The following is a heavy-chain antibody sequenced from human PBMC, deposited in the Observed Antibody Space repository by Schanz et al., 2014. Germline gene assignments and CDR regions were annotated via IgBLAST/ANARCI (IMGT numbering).Heavy chain of an antibody. Sequence: VQLLESGGGLVQPGGSLRLSCAASGFTFSDYYMSWIRQAPGKGLEWVAVIWSDGSTKYYADSVKGRFTISRDNSKNTLYLQMNSLRADDTAVYFCARAHGNNWYGKGLDYWGQGTLVTVSS. CDR1: GFTFSDYY. D-gene: IGHD1-1*01. CDR2: IWSDGSTK. J-gene: IGHJ4*02. V-gene: IGHV3-33*08. CDR3: ARAHGNNWYGKGLDY.